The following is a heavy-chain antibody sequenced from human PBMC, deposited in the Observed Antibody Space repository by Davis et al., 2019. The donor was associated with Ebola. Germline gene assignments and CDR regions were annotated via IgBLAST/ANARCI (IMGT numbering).Heavy chain of an antibody. CDR2: INPNSGGT. D-gene: IGHD4-11*01. Sequence: ASVKVSCKASGYTFTGYYMHWVRQAPGQGLEWMGWINPNSGGTNYAQKFQGRVTMTRDTSISTAYMELSRLRSDDTAVYYCARGAPEGYSNPRRYYYYMDVWGKGTTVTVSS. V-gene: IGHV1-2*02. J-gene: IGHJ6*03. CDR1: GYTFTGYY. CDR3: ARGAPEGYSNPRRYYYYMDV.